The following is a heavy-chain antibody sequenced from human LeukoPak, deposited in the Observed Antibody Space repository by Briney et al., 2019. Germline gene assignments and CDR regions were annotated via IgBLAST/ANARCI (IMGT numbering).Heavy chain of an antibody. Sequence: GGSLRLSCAASGFTFSTFWIHWVRQVPGKGLVWVSRINPDSTTTTCADSVKGRFTISRDNARNTLYLQMNSLRVEDTAVYYCVKDHTGKEDKWGQGTLVTVSS. CDR1: GFTFSTFW. J-gene: IGHJ4*02. D-gene: IGHD1-1*01. CDR3: VKDHTGKEDK. V-gene: IGHV3-74*01. CDR2: INPDSTTT.